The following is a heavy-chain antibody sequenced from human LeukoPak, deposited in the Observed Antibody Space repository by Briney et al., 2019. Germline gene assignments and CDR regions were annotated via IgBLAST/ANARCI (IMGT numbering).Heavy chain of an antibody. D-gene: IGHD3-3*01. CDR2: ISGSGGST. V-gene: IGHV3-23*01. Sequence: PGGSLRLSFAASGFTFSSYAMSWVRQAPGKGLEWVSAISGSGGSTYYADSVKGRFTISRDNSKNTLYLQMNSLRAEDTAVYYCAKGGDFWSEIDYWGQGTLVTVSS. CDR3: AKGGDFWSEIDY. J-gene: IGHJ4*02. CDR1: GFTFSSYA.